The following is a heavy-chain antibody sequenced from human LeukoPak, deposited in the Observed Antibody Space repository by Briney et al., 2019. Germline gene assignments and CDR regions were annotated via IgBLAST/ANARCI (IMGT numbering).Heavy chain of an antibody. J-gene: IGHJ4*02. CDR2: IKEDGSQK. Sequence: GGSLRPSCAASGFTFSNYWMNWVRQAPGKGLEWVANIKEDGSQKYYVESVKGRFTVSRDNAKNSVCLQMSSLRDEDTAVYYCARGLNTSPGVDYWGQGTLVTVSS. V-gene: IGHV3-7*01. CDR1: GFTFSNYW. CDR3: ARGLNTSPGVDY. D-gene: IGHD3-16*01.